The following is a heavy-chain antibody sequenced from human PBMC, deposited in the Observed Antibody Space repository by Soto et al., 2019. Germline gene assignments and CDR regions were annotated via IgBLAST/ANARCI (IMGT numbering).Heavy chain of an antibody. Sequence: ASETLSLTCTVSGGSISTYYWSWMRQPPGKGLEWIGYIYYSGSTNSNPSLKSRVTISEDTSKNQLSLKLSSVTAADTAVYYCARDAGGRGNGVFDIWGQGTMGTVSS. D-gene: IGHD2-8*01. CDR1: GGSISTYY. CDR2: IYYSGST. CDR3: ARDAGGRGNGVFDI. V-gene: IGHV4-59*01. J-gene: IGHJ3*02.